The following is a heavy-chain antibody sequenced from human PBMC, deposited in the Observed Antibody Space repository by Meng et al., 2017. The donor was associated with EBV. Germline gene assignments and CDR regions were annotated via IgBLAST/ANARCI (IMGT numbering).Heavy chain of an antibody. V-gene: IGHV1-69*01. D-gene: IGHD3-10*01. CDR3: ASESGRGYTPDY. CDR1: GGPFRYYA. CDR2: FLPRLGAP. J-gene: IGHJ4*02. Sequence: QVQLVQSGARGKKPGVSVKVSCKTSGGPFRYYAISWVRQAPGQGLEWLGGFLPRLGAPNYAQKFHGRVKITADESTSTHYMDLSSLRSEDTAIYYCASESGRGYTPDYWGQGTLVTVSS.